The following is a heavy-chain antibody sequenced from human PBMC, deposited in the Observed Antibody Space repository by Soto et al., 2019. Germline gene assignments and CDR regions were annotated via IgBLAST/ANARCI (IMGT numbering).Heavy chain of an antibody. CDR1: GFTFSSYG. CDR2: IWYDGSNK. D-gene: IGHD3-22*01. CDR3: ASDRRSYYYDDGAFDI. Sequence: ESGGGVVQPGRSLRLSCAASGFTFSSYGMHWVRQAPGKGLEWVAVIWYDGSNKYYADSVKGRFTISRDNSKNTLYLQMNSLRAEDTAVYYCASDRRSYYYDDGAFDIWGQGTMVTVSS. J-gene: IGHJ3*02. V-gene: IGHV3-33*01.